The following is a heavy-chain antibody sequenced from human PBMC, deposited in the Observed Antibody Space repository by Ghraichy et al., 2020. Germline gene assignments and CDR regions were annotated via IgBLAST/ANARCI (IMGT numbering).Heavy chain of an antibody. CDR2: ISSSGSTI. CDR3: ARVQYDSSGLDY. Sequence: GESLNISCAASGFTFSDYYMSWIRQAPGKGLEWVSYISSSGSTIYYADSVKGRFTISRDNAKNSLYLQMNSLRAEDTAVYYCARVQYDSSGLDYWGQGTLVTVSS. D-gene: IGHD3-22*01. V-gene: IGHV3-11*01. J-gene: IGHJ4*02. CDR1: GFTFSDYY.